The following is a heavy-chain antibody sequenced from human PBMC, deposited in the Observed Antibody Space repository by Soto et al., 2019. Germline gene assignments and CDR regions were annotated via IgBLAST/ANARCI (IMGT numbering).Heavy chain of an antibody. J-gene: IGHJ4*02. Sequence: QVQLVQSGAEVKKPGASVKVSCKASGYTFATYGISWVRQAPGQGLEWMGWISAYNANTNQAQKHQGRVTMTTDTSRSTGCMGLRSLRSDDTAVFFCPRPDRGYDSSCYQLEGFDYWGQGTLVAVAS. CDR2: ISAYNANT. CDR3: PRPDRGYDSSCYQLEGFDY. V-gene: IGHV1-18*01. CDR1: GYTFATYG. D-gene: IGHD3-22*01.